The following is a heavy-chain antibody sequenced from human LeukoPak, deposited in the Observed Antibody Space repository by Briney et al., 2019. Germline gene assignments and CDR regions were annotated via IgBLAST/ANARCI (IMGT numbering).Heavy chain of an antibody. CDR2: IWYDGSNK. D-gene: IGHD3-22*01. Sequence: GGSLRLSCAASGFTFSSYGMHWVRQAPGKGLEWVAVIWYDGSNKYYADSVKGRFTISRDNSKNTLYLQMNSLRAEDTAVYYCAKERDSSGYFCPGDWGQGTLVTVSS. V-gene: IGHV3-30*02. J-gene: IGHJ4*02. CDR3: AKERDSSGYFCPGD. CDR1: GFTFSSYG.